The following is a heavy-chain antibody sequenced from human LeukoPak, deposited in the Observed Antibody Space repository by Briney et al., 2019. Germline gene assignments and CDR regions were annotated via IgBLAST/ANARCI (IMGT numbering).Heavy chain of an antibody. CDR1: GGTFSSYA. Sequence: ASVKVSCKASGGTFSSYAISWVRQAPGQGLEWMGWISAYNGNTNYAQKLQGRVTMTTDTSTSTAYMELRSLRSDDTAVYYCARGGDSYALDAFDIWGQGTMVTVSS. CDR2: ISAYNGNT. CDR3: ARGGDSYALDAFDI. V-gene: IGHV1-18*01. J-gene: IGHJ3*02. D-gene: IGHD5-18*01.